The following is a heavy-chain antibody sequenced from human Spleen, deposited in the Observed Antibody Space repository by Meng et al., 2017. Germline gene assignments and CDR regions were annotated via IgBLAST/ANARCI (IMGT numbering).Heavy chain of an antibody. Sequence: CGTGLLKPSRTLSLPCAAYCGSFSGYYWSRLRQPPGKGLEWIGEINHSDSTNYNPSLKSRVTISVDTSQNNLSLKLSSVTAADSSVYYCARGPTTMAHYFDYWGQGTLVTVSS. CDR2: INHSDST. V-gene: IGHV4-34*01. J-gene: IGHJ4*02. CDR3: ARGPTTMAHYFDY. D-gene: IGHD4-11*01. CDR1: CGSFSGYY.